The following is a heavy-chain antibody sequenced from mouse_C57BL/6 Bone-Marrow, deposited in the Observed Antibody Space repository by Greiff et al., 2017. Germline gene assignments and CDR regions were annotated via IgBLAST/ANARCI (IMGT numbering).Heavy chain of an antibody. CDR2: IYPGSGNT. V-gene: IGHV1-76*01. CDR3: ARSRRFAY. J-gene: IGHJ3*01. CDR1: GYTFTDYY. Sequence: QVQLQQSGAELVRPGASVKLSCKASGYTFTDYYINWVKQRPGQGLEWIVRIYPGSGNTYYNEKFKGKATLTAEKSSSTAYMQLSSLTSEDSAVYFCARSRRFAYWGQGTLVTVSA.